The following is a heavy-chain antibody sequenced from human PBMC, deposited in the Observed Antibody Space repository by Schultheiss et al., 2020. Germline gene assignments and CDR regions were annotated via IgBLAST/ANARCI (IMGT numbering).Heavy chain of an antibody. CDR1: GFTFTSSA. V-gene: IGHV1-58*01. CDR3: ARVHGGGGSWKGAFDY. Sequence: SVKVSCKASGFTFTSSAVQWVRQARGQRLEWIGWIVVGSGNTNYAQKFQERVTITRDMSTSTAYMELSSLRSEDTAVYYCARVHGGGGSWKGAFDYWGQGTLVTVSS. J-gene: IGHJ4*02. D-gene: IGHD2-15*01. CDR2: IVVGSGNT.